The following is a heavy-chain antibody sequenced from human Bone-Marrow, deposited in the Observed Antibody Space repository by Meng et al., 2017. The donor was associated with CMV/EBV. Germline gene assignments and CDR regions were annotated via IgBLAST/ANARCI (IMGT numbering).Heavy chain of an antibody. CDR3: ARALGYCSSTSCLEWQNWFDP. D-gene: IGHD2-2*01. J-gene: IGHJ5*02. V-gene: IGHV3-21*01. Sequence: GESLKISCAASGFTFSSYSMNWVRQAPGKGLEWVSSISSSSSYIYYADSVKGRFTISRDNAKNSLYLQMNSLRAEDTAVYYCARALGYCSSTSCLEWQNWFDPWGQGTLVTVSS. CDR1: GFTFSSYS. CDR2: ISSSSSYI.